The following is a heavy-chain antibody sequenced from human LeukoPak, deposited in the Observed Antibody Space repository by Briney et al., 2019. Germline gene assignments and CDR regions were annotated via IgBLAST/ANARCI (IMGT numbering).Heavy chain of an antibody. J-gene: IGHJ4*02. Sequence: SETLSLTCSVSGYSISSGYYWSWIRQPPGKGLEWIGSIYHSGSTYYNPSLKSRVTISVDTSKNHYSLRLSSVTAADTAVYYCARILLWFGELFPDPTEYWGQGTLVTVSS. CDR1: GYSISSGYY. D-gene: IGHD3-10*01. CDR2: IYHSGST. CDR3: ARILLWFGELFPDPTEY. V-gene: IGHV4-38-2*01.